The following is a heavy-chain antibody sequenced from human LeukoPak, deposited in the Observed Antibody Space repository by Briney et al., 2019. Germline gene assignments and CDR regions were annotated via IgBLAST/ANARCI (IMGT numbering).Heavy chain of an antibody. D-gene: IGHD2-15*01. Sequence: GASVKVSCKASGYXFTGYYMHWVRQAPGQGLEWMGWINPTSGGTNYAQKFQGRVTMTRDTSISTAYMELSRLRADDTAVYYCARAAYCSGDSCYNFDCWGQGTLVTVSS. CDR1: GYXFTGYY. V-gene: IGHV1-2*02. CDR2: INPTSGGT. CDR3: ARAAYCSGDSCYNFDC. J-gene: IGHJ4*02.